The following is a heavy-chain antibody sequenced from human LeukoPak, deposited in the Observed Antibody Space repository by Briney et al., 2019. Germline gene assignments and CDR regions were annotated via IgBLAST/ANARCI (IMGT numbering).Heavy chain of an antibody. D-gene: IGHD6-13*01. CDR1: GGSFTAFY. CDR2: VSHSGIT. CDR3: ARGYSSSWGPQFDY. V-gene: IGHV4-34*01. J-gene: IGHJ4*02. Sequence: SETLSPTCNVSGGSFTAFYWNWIRQPPGKGLEWIGEVSHSGITSYNPSLKSRVTLSVDTSKNQFSLRLASVTAADTAVYYCARGYSSSWGPQFDYWGQGTLVTVSS.